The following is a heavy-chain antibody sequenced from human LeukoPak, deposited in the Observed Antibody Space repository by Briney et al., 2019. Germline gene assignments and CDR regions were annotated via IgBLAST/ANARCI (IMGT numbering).Heavy chain of an antibody. CDR1: GGSISSSSYS. J-gene: IGHJ4*02. CDR3: ARGPFQDDILTGYPLTAVAFDY. CDR2: IYYSGNT. Sequence: SETLSLTCTVSGGSISSSSYSWGWIRQPPGKGLEWIGSIYYSGNTYYNPSLKSRVTISVDTSKNQFSLKLSSVTAADTAVYYCARGPFQDDILTGYPLTAVAFDYWGQGTLVTVSS. V-gene: IGHV4-39*07. D-gene: IGHD3-9*01.